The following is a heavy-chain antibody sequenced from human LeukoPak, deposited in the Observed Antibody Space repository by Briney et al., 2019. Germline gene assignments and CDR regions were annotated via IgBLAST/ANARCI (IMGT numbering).Heavy chain of an antibody. V-gene: IGHV6-1*01. Sequence: SQTLSLTCAISGDTVSSSSTTWDWIRQSPSRGLEWLGRTYYRSKWYNDYSVSVKGRISINARTSNNQFSLQLNSVTPEDTAVYYCTRFYWNGLNFFDPWGQGTLVTVSS. J-gene: IGHJ5*02. D-gene: IGHD2/OR15-2a*01. CDR1: GDTVSSSSTT. CDR2: TYYRSKWYN. CDR3: TRFYWNGLNFFDP.